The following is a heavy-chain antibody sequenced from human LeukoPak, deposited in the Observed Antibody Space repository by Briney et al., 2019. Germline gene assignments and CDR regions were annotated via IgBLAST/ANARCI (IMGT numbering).Heavy chain of an antibody. D-gene: IGHD3-10*01. V-gene: IGHV1-18*04. CDR3: ARDYYGSGSYFLTAFDI. CDR2: ISAYNGNT. CDR1: GYTFSSYG. Sequence: WASVKVSCKASGYTFSSYGISWVRQAPGQGLEWMGWISAYNGNTNYAQKLQGRVTMTTDTSTSTAYMELRSLRSDDTAVYYCARDYYGSGSYFLTAFDIWGQGTMVTVSS. J-gene: IGHJ3*02.